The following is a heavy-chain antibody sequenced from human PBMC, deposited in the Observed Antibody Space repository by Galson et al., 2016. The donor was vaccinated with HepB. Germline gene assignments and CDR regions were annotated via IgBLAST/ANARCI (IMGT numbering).Heavy chain of an antibody. Sequence: PALVKPTQTLTLTCTVSGFSLSTSGVGVGWIRQPPGKALEWLALIYWDDEKRYSPSLKSRLTITKDTSKNQVVLTMTNMDPVDAATYYCAHSPLYSSGWPDQFDYWGQGTLVTVSS. J-gene: IGHJ4*02. V-gene: IGHV2-5*02. CDR1: GFSLSTSGVG. D-gene: IGHD6-19*01. CDR3: AHSPLYSSGWPDQFDY. CDR2: IYWDDEK.